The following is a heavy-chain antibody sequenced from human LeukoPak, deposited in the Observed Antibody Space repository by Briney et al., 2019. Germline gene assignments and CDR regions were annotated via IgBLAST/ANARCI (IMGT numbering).Heavy chain of an antibody. D-gene: IGHD6-19*01. CDR1: GFTFSSYS. Sequence: PGGFLRLSCAASGFTFSSYSMNWVRQAPGKGLEWVSGINWNGGSTGYADSVKGRFTISRDNAKNSLYLQMNSLRAEDTAIYYCATDGSGWSRSSWGQGTLVTVSS. J-gene: IGHJ5*02. CDR2: INWNGGST. V-gene: IGHV3-20*04. CDR3: ATDGSGWSRSS.